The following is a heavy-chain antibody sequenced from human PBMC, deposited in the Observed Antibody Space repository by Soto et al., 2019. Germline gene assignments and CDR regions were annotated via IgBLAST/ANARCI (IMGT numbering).Heavy chain of an antibody. D-gene: IGHD5-12*01. J-gene: IGHJ5*02. CDR2: ISSSSSYI. V-gene: IGHV3-21*01. CDR3: ARMNGGYSCYGSYLFNWFDP. Sequence: SLRLSCAASGFTFSSYSMNWVRQAPGKGLEWVSSISSSSSYIYYADSVKGRFTISRDNAKNSLYLQMNSLRAEDTAVYYCARMNGGYSCYGSYLFNWFDPWGQGTLVTVSS. CDR1: GFTFSSYS.